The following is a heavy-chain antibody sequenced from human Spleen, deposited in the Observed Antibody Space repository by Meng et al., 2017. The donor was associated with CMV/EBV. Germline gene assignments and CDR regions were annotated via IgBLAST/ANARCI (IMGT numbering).Heavy chain of an antibody. V-gene: IGHV4-34*01. CDR3: ARVPTVTILGWFDP. J-gene: IGHJ5*02. CDR2: INHSGST. D-gene: IGHD4-17*01. CDR1: GESFSGYY. Sequence: GSLRLSCAVYGESFSGYYWSWIRQPPGKGLEWIGEINHSGSTNYNPSLKSRVTISVDTSKNQFSLKLSSVTAADTAVYYCARVPTVTILGWFDPWGQGTLVTVSS.